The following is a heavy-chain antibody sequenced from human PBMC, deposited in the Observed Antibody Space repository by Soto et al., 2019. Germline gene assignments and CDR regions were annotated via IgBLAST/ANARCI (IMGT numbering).Heavy chain of an antibody. CDR1: GFTFGDYS. V-gene: IGHV3-49*03. Sequence: PGGSLRLSCSGSGFTFGDYSLNWFRQTPGKGLECVGFIRSRRYGGTPDYATSVGGRFSISRDDSRGVAHLEMNSLNSDVTVVYYCATLPRNGRCSPLNCWGQGTPVTVSS. D-gene: IGHD1-1*01. CDR2: IRSRRYGGTP. CDR3: ATLPRNGRCSPLNC. J-gene: IGHJ4*02.